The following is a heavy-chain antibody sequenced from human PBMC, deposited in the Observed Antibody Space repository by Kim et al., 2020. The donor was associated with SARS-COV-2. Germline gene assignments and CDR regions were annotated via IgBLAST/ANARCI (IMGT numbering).Heavy chain of an antibody. CDR2: TKQDGSEK. V-gene: IGHV3-7*01. Sequence: GGSLRLSCAASGFTFRRYWMSWVRQAPGKGLEWVANTKQDGSEKYYVDSVKGRFTISRDNAKNSLYLQMNSLRAEDTAVYYCARDHMIVDDYFDYWGQGTLVTVSS. D-gene: IGHD3-22*01. J-gene: IGHJ4*02. CDR1: GFTFRRYW. CDR3: ARDHMIVDDYFDY.